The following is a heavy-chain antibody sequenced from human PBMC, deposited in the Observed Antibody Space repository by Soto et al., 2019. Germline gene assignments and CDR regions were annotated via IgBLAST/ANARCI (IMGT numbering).Heavy chain of an antibody. CDR3: AREATYSGNYYVDYYYYYMDV. Sequence: SETLSLTCAVYGGSFSGYYWSWIRQPPGKGLEWIGEINHSGSTNYNPSLKSRVTISVDTSKNQFSLKLSSVTAADTAVYYCAREATYSGNYYVDYYYYYMDVWGKGTTVTVSS. V-gene: IGHV4-34*01. CDR2: INHSGST. J-gene: IGHJ6*03. CDR1: GGSFSGYY. D-gene: IGHD1-26*01.